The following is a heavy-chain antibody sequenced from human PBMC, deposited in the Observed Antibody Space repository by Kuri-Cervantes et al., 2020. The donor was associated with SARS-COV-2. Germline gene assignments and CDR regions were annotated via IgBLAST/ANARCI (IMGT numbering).Heavy chain of an antibody. CDR3: AHELRWHQIDY. Sequence: SGPTLVKPTQTLTLTCTFSGFSLNTNEVGVGWIRQPPGKPLEWLALIYWSGDKRYNPSLKNRVTITKVTSKSQVVLIMTDMDPVDTATYYCAHELRWHQIDYWGQGTLVT. D-gene: IGHD4-23*01. V-gene: IGHV2-5*01. CDR2: IYWSGDK. CDR1: GFSLNTNEVG. J-gene: IGHJ4*02.